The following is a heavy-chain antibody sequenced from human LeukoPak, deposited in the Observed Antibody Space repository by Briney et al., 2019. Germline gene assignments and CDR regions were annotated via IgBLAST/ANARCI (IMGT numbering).Heavy chain of an antibody. CDR3: ARDLGVDGYNSVSRVSWAFDI. CDR1: GGSISSGGYY. V-gene: IGHV4-30-2*01. J-gene: IGHJ3*02. Sequence: SQTLSLTCTVSGGSISSGGYYWSWIRQPPGKGLEWIGYIYHSGSTYYNPSLKSRVTISVDTSKNQFSLKLSSVTAADTAVYYCARDLGVDGYNSVSRVSWAFDIWGQGTMVTVSS. D-gene: IGHD5-24*01. CDR2: IYHSGST.